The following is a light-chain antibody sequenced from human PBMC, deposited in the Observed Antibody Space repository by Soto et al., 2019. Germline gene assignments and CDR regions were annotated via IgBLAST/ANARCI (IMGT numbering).Light chain of an antibody. Sequence: QSVLTQPASASGTPGRRVTMSCSGGSSNIGSNTVSWYQHLPGTAPQLLIYSDTQRASGVADRFSGSKSGTSASLAISGLQSDDEADYYCAAWDDRLNGALFGTGTKVTVL. CDR2: SDT. CDR1: SSNIGSNT. V-gene: IGLV1-44*01. CDR3: AAWDDRLNGAL. J-gene: IGLJ1*01.